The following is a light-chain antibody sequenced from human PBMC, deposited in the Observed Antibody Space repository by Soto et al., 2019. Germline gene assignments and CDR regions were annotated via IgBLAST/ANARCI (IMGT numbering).Light chain of an antibody. J-gene: IGKJ5*01. CDR2: GAF. CDR1: QSVRSN. CDR3: QQYNNWPPIT. V-gene: IGKV3-15*01. Sequence: EIVMTQSPVTLSVSPGERATLSCRASQSVRSNLAWYQQKPGQAPSLLIYGAFTRATGIPTRFSGTGSGTEFTLTISSLQSEDFAVYYCQQYNNWPPITVGQGTRLEI.